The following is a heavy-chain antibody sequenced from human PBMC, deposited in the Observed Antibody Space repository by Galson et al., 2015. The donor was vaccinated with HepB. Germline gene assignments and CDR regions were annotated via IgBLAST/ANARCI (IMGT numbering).Heavy chain of an antibody. CDR3: TLLQEHL. V-gene: IGHV3-23*01. CDR2: ITGPGGGT. CDR1: GFTFSRYA. Sequence: SLRLSCAASGFTFSRYAMNWVRQAPGRGLEWISSITGPGGGTYSADSVKGRFTISRDNFRNTLFLHIDSLHQGPIGLPPGTLLQEHLWG. J-gene: IGHJ6*01.